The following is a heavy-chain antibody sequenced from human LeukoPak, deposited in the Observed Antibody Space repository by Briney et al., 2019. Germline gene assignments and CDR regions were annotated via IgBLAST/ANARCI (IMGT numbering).Heavy chain of an antibody. V-gene: IGHV1-2*02. D-gene: IGHD3-22*01. J-gene: IGHJ4*02. Sequence: ASVKVSCKASGYTFTGYYMHWVRQAPGQGLEWMGWINPNSGGTNYAQKFQGRVTTTRDTSISTAYMELSRLRSDDTAVYYCARGSYYHDSRGYYNYWGQGTLVTVSS. CDR1: GYTFTGYY. CDR2: INPNSGGT. CDR3: ARGSYYHDSRGYYNY.